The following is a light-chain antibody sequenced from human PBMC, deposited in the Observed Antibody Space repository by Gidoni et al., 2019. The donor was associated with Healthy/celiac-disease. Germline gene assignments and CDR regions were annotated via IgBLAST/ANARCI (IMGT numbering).Light chain of an antibody. Sequence: DIQMTQSPSSLSASVGDRVTITCRASQGISNYLAWYQQKPGKVPKLLIYAASTLQSGVPSRFSGSGSGTEFTLTISSRQPEDVATYYCQKYNSAPSITFGQGTRLEIK. CDR1: QGISNY. CDR2: AAS. J-gene: IGKJ5*01. V-gene: IGKV1-27*01. CDR3: QKYNSAPSIT.